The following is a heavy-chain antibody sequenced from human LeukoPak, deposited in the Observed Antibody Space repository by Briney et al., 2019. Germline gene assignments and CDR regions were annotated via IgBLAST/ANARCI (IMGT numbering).Heavy chain of an antibody. CDR2: INPNSGGT. CDR1: GYTFTGYY. CDR3: ARAPTFGGVIVKYYFDY. V-gene: IGHV1-2*02. D-gene: IGHD3-16*02. Sequence: ASVKVSCKASGYTFTGYYMHWVRQAPGQGLEWMGWINPNSGGTNYAQKFQGRVTITADESTSTAYMELSSLRSEDTAVYYCARAPTFGGVIVKYYFDYWGQGTLVTVSS. J-gene: IGHJ4*02.